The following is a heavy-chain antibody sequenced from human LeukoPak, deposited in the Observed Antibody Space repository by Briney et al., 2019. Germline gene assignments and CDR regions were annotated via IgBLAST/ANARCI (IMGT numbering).Heavy chain of an antibody. CDR1: GGTFSSYA. V-gene: IGHV1-69*04. J-gene: IGHJ6*02. D-gene: IGHD2-15*01. CDR3: ARRRVVVAATPASKYYYYGMDV. CDR2: IIPILGIA. Sequence: SVKVSCKASGGTFSSYAISWVRQAPGQGLEWMGRIIPILGIANYAQKFQGRVTITADKFTSTAYMELSSLRSEDTAVYYCARRRVVVAATPASKYYYYGMDVWGQGTTVTVSS.